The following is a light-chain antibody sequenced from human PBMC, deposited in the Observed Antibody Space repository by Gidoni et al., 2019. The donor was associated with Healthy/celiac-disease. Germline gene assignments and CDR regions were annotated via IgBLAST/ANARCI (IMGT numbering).Light chain of an antibody. V-gene: IGLV2-8*01. CDR2: EVS. CDR1: SSDVGGYNY. Sequence: QSALTQHPSASASPGQSVTISCTGTSSDVGGYNYVSWYQQNPGTAPKLMIYEVSKRPSGVPDRFSGSKSGNTASLTVSGLQAEDEADYYCSSYAGSNRVVFGGGTKLTVL. CDR3: SSYAGSNRVV. J-gene: IGLJ2*01.